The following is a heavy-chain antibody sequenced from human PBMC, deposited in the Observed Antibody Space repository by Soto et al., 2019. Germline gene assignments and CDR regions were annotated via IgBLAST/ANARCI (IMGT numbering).Heavy chain of an antibody. Sequence: HPGGSLRLSCAASGFTFSRYGMHWVRQAPGKGLEWVGVVWHDGSNKYYADSVKGRFSISRDNSKNTLYLQMNSLRVEDTAVYYCARDTEELDGASDSWGQGTLVTVSS. CDR2: VWHDGSNK. D-gene: IGHD1-26*01. J-gene: IGHJ4*02. V-gene: IGHV3-33*01. CDR3: ARDTEELDGASDS. CDR1: GFTFSRYG.